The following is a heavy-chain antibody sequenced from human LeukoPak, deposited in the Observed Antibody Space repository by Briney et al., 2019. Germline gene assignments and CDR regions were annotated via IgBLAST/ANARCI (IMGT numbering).Heavy chain of an antibody. CDR3: AREDIVVVVAALREAFDI. Sequence: SETLSLTCTVSGYPISSGYYWGWIRQPPGKGLEWIGSIYHSGSTYYNPSLKSRVTISVDTSKNQFSLKLSSVTAADTAVYYCAREDIVVVVAALREAFDIWGQGTMVTVSS. CDR1: GYPISSGYY. J-gene: IGHJ3*02. V-gene: IGHV4-38-2*02. CDR2: IYHSGST. D-gene: IGHD2-15*01.